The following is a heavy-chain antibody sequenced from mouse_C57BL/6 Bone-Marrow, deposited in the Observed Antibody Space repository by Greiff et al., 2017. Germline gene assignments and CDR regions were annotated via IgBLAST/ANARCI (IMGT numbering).Heavy chain of an antibody. CDR1: GYTFTSYG. Sequence: VQLQQSGAELARPGASVKLSCTASGYTFTSYGVSWVKQRTGQGLEWIGEIYPRSGNTYYNEKFKGKATLTADKSSSTAYMELRSLTSEDSAVYFCARWELDYWGQGTTLTVSS. CDR3: ARWELDY. J-gene: IGHJ2*01. D-gene: IGHD4-1*01. V-gene: IGHV1-81*01. CDR2: IYPRSGNT.